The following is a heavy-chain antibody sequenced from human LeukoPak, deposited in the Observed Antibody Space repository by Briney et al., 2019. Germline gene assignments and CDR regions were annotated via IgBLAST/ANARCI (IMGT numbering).Heavy chain of an antibody. V-gene: IGHV4-59*01. CDR1: GGSISSYY. CDR2: IYYSGST. J-gene: IGHJ4*02. CDR3: ARVQGDPSSYFDY. Sequence: SETLSLTCTVSGGSISSYYWSWIRQPPGKGLEWIGYIYYSGSTNYNPSLKSRVTISVDTSKNQFSLKLSSVTAADTAVYYCARVQGDPSSYFDYWGQGTLVTVSS.